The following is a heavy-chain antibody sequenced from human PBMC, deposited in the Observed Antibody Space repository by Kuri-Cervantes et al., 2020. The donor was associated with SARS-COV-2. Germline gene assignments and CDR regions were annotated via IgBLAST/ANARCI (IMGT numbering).Heavy chain of an antibody. V-gene: IGHV4-34*01. CDR2: INRSGST. CDR3: AREGITMVRGGYFDY. CDR1: GGSFSGYY. D-gene: IGHD3-10*01. Sequence: SETLSLTCAVYGGSFSGYYWSWIRQPPGKGLEWIGEINRSGSTNYNPSLKSRVTISVDTSKNQFSLKLSSVTAADTAVYYCAREGITMVRGGYFDYWGQGTLVTVSS. J-gene: IGHJ4*02.